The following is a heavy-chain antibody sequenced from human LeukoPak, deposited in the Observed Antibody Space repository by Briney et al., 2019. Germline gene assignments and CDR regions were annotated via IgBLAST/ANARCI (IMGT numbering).Heavy chain of an antibody. D-gene: IGHD3-22*01. CDR1: GGSINSYY. J-gene: IGHJ4*02. Sequence: SETLSLTCTVSGGSINSYYWSWIRQPPGKGLEWIGYIYYSGSTNYNPSLKSRVTILLDTSNNQFSLKLSSVTAADTAVYYCARDTSGYRRGSFDYWGQGTLVTVSS. CDR2: IYYSGST. CDR3: ARDTSGYRRGSFDY. V-gene: IGHV4-59*01.